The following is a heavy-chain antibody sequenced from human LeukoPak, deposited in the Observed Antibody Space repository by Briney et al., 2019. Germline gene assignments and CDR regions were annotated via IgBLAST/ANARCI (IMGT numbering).Heavy chain of an antibody. V-gene: IGHV4-39*01. CDR2: IYYSGST. J-gene: IGHJ2*01. CDR1: GGSISSSSYY. CDR3: ARRLHYYDSSGYPSPYFDL. D-gene: IGHD3-22*01. Sequence: SETLSLTCTVSGGSISSSSYYWGWIRQPPGKGLEWIGSIYYSGSTYYNPSLKSRVTISVDTSKNQFSLKLSSVTAADTAVYYCARRLHYYDSSGYPSPYFDLWGRGTLVTVSS.